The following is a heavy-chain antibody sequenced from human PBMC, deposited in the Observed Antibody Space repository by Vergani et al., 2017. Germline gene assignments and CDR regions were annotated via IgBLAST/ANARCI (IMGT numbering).Heavy chain of an antibody. CDR2: DYTTGST. CDR1: GGPISSGSYY. D-gene: IGHD1-1*01. CDR3: ACGSTPWNAGAFDI. J-gene: IGHJ3*02. Sequence: QVQLQESGPGLEKPSQTLPLTCSVSGGPISSGSYYWNWIRQPAGKGLEWIRRDYTTGSTNYNPSIKSRVSISIDTSKSHFSLKLSSVTAADTAVYYCACGSTPWNAGAFDIWGQGTVVTVSS. V-gene: IGHV4-61*02.